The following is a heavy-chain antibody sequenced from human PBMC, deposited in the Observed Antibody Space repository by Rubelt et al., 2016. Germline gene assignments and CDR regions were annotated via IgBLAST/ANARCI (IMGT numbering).Heavy chain of an antibody. CDR1: GYTFTSYG. D-gene: IGHD2-15*01. CDR3: ARDRGGYYFDY. CDR2: ISAYNGNT. Sequence: QVQLVQSGAEVKKPGASVKVSCKASGYTFTSYGISWVRQAPGQGLEWMGWISAYNGNTNYAQKIHERDTMTTDTSTRTAYMELVGLGSDDAAVYYCARDRGGYYFDYWGQGTLVTVSS. V-gene: IGHV1-18*01. J-gene: IGHJ4*02.